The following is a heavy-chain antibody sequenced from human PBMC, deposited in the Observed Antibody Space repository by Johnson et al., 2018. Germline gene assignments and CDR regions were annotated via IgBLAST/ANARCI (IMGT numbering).Heavy chain of an antibody. V-gene: IGHV3-30*18. CDR3: AKEGGITMIVVVIGLEYFQH. J-gene: IGHJ1*01. CDR1: GFTFSSYA. CDR2: ISYDGSHK. D-gene: IGHD3-22*01. Sequence: QEQLVEAGGGVVEPGRSLRLSCAASGFTFSSYAMHWVRQAPGKGLEWVALISYDGSHKYYADSVKGRFINSRDNSKNTLYLQMKSRRAEDKAVYDWAKEGGITMIVVVIGLEYFQHWGQGTLVTVCS.